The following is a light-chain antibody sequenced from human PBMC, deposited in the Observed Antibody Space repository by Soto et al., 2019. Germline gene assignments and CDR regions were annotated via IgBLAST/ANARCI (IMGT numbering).Light chain of an antibody. J-gene: IGKJ4*01. CDR1: QSVLYSSNNKNY. CDR2: WAS. V-gene: IGKV4-1*01. CDR3: QQYYSTPLT. Sequence: DIVMTQSPDSLAVSLGARATINCKSSQSVLYSSNNKNYLAWYQQKPGQPPKLLLYWASTQESGVPDRFSGSGSGTDFTLTISSLQAEDVAVYYCQQYYSTPLTFGGGTKVEIK.